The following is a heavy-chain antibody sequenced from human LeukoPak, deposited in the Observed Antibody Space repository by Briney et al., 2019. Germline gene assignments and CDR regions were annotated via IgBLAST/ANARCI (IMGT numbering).Heavy chain of an antibody. D-gene: IGHD1-7*01. CDR1: GFTFSSYA. Sequence: GGSLRLSCAASGFTFSSYAMSWVRQAPGKGLEWVSAISGSGGSTYYADSVKGRFTISRDNSKNTLYLQMNSLRAEDTAVYYCARSFRTYILTGTPEAFDYWGQGTLVTVSS. CDR3: ARSFRTYILTGTPEAFDY. J-gene: IGHJ4*02. V-gene: IGHV3-23*01. CDR2: ISGSGGST.